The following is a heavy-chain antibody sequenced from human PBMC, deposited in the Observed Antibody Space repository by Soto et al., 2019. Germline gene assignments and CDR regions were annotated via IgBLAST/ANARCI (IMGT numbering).Heavy chain of an antibody. CDR1: GLSFNICN. J-gene: IGHJ4*02. CDR2: ISVSGDNI. D-gene: IGHD3-16*01. CDR3: ARDLGLLKSLFDY. Sequence: LRLSCLASGLSFNICNMNWIRRAPGRGLEWVASISVSGDNIYYGDSVQGRFTISRDNSKRSVFLDLSSLRVEDTAVYYCARDLGLLKSLFDYWGKRTLVTVSS. V-gene: IGHV3-21*01.